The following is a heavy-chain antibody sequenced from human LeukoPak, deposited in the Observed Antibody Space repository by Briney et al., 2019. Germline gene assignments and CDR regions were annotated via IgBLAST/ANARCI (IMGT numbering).Heavy chain of an antibody. V-gene: IGHV3-7*01. CDR2: IKQVGCEK. D-gene: IGHD1-20*01. CDR3: TGGDYNWNGFEP. J-gene: IGHJ5*02. Sequence: SGGSLRLSCAASGFTFSSYWMSWVRQAPGRGREWVANIKQVGCEKYYVDSVKGRFTISRDNAKNSLYLQMNSLRVEDTAIYYCTGGDYNWNGFEPWGQGTLVTVSS. CDR1: GFTFSSYW.